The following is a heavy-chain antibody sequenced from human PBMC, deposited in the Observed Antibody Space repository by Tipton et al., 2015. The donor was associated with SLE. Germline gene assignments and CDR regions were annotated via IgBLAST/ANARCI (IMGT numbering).Heavy chain of an antibody. Sequence: GLVKPSETLSLICTVSGDSISANSYHWGWVRQPPGKGLEWIGNVYYSGSTYYSASLRSRVTISLDRSKNHFSLTLNSVTAADMAVYYCAKTTVYSNDWPYFDHWGQVTLVTVSS. CDR2: VYYSGST. CDR1: GDSISANSYH. CDR3: AKTTVYSNDWPYFDH. J-gene: IGHJ4*02. D-gene: IGHD6-19*01. V-gene: IGHV4-39*07.